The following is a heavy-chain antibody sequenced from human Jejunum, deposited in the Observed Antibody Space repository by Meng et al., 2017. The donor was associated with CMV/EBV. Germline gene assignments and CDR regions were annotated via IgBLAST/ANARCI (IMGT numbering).Heavy chain of an antibody. D-gene: IGHD3-10*01. CDR1: GASISSSNW. CDR2: ILHSGST. CDR3: ARDLTVVRGVLDY. V-gene: IGHV4-4*02. Sequence: AVSGASISSSNWWSWVRQPPGKGLEWIGEILHSGSTNYNPSLKSRVTISVDKSRNHFSLKLNSVTAADTAVYYCARDLTVVRGVLDYWSQGTLVTVSS. J-gene: IGHJ4*02.